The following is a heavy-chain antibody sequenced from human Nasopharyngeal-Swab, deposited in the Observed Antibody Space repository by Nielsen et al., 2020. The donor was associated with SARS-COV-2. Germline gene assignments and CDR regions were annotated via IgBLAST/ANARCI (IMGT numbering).Heavy chain of an antibody. CDR3: ARVSRFGELLWGGIPFDAFDI. CDR1: GFTFSSYA. V-gene: IGHV3-30*04. CDR2: ISYDGSNK. J-gene: IGHJ3*02. Sequence: GESLRLSCAASGFTFSSYAMHWVRQAPGKGLEWVAVISYDGSNKYYADSVKGRFTISRDNSKNTLYLQMNSLRAEDTAVYYCARVSRFGELLWGGIPFDAFDIWGQGTMVTVSS. D-gene: IGHD3-10*01.